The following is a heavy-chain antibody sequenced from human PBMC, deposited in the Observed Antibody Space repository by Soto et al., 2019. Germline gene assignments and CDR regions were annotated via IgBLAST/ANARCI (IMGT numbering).Heavy chain of an antibody. CDR2: ISGSGGST. CDR1: GFTFSSYA. D-gene: IGHD2-15*01. CDR3: TKDQDRWSGVFDY. J-gene: IGHJ4*02. V-gene: IGHV3-23*01. Sequence: VGSLILSCAASGFTFSSYAMRWVRQAPGKGLEWVSAISGSGGSTYYADSVKGRFTISRDNSKNTLYLQMNSLRAEDTAVYYCTKDQDRWSGVFDYWGQGTLVTVSS.